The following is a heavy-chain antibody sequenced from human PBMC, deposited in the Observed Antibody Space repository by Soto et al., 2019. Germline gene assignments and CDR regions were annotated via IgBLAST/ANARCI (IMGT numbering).Heavy chain of an antibody. Sequence: EVQLVESGGGLVKPGGSLRLSCAASGLTFSNAWMNWVRQAPGKGLEWVGRIKSKPDGGTTDYAAPVKGRFTISIDDSKNTLYLQMNSLKTEDTDVYYCTTDDDFRIAVAGTDYSGMDVWGQVTTVTVSS. CDR3: TTDDDFRIAVAGTDYSGMDV. CDR2: IKSKPDGGTT. J-gene: IGHJ6*02. CDR1: GLTFSNAW. V-gene: IGHV3-15*07. D-gene: IGHD6-19*01.